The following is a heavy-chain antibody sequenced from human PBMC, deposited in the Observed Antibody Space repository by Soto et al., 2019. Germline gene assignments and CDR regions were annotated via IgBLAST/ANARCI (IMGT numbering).Heavy chain of an antibody. CDR3: VKGSDVARQELDY. Sequence: GGSLRLSCAASGFTFSSYWMHWVRQVPGIGLVWVSRIKGDGTNTGYADSVKGRFTISRDNVKNTLYLQMNSLRVEDTAVYYCVKGSDVARQELDYWGQGTLVTVSS. CDR2: IKGDGTNT. CDR1: GFTFSSYW. D-gene: IGHD3-3*01. V-gene: IGHV3-74*01. J-gene: IGHJ4*02.